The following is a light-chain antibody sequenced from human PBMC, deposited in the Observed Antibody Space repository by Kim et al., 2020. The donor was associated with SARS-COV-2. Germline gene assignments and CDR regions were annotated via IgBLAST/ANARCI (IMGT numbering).Light chain of an antibody. Sequence: VSPGQTASIPCSGDKLGDKYACWYQQKPGQSPVLVIYQDSKRPSGIPERFSGSNSGNTATLTISGTQAMDEADYYCQAWDSSTVVFGGGTKVTVL. J-gene: IGLJ2*01. CDR2: QDS. CDR1: KLGDKY. CDR3: QAWDSSTVV. V-gene: IGLV3-1*01.